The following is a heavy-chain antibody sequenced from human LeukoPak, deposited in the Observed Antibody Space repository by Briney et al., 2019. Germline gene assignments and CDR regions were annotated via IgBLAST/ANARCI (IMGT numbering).Heavy chain of an antibody. D-gene: IGHD5-18*01. CDR1: GGSISTSSSYY. CDR3: ARLRGYTYGNPGY. Sequence: SETLSLTCTVSGGSISTSSSYYWGWIRQPPGKGLEWIGSIYYTGDTYYNSSLKSRVTISVDTSKNQFALKLTSVTAADTALYYCARLRGYTYGNPGYWGQGSLVTV. V-gene: IGHV4-39*01. J-gene: IGHJ4*02. CDR2: IYYTGDT.